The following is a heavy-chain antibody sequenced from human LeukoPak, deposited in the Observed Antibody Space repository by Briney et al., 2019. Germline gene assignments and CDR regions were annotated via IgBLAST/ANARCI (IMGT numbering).Heavy chain of an antibody. CDR1: GGSISSGGYY. CDR2: IYYSGST. CDR3: ARSEYSSPDAFDI. V-gene: IGHV4-31*03. Sequence: SETLSLTCTVSGGSISSGGYYWSWIRQHPGKGLEWIGYIYYSGSTYYNPSLKSRVTISVDTSKNQFSLKLSSVTAADTAVYYCARSEYSSPDAFDIWGQGTMVTVSS. J-gene: IGHJ3*02. D-gene: IGHD6-6*01.